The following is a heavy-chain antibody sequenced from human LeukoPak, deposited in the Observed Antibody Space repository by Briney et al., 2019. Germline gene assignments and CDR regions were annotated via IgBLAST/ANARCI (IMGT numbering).Heavy chain of an antibody. D-gene: IGHD3-10*01. CDR1: GGFLNDYY. CDR2: INDSGST. Sequence: SETLSLTCAVYGGFLNDYYWSWIRQPPGKGLEWIGEINDSGSTNYNPSLKSRVTISLDTSKNQFSLNLSSVTAADTAVYYCARGVSGSYYTFNYWGQGTLVTVSS. J-gene: IGHJ4*02. V-gene: IGHV4-34*01. CDR3: ARGVSGSYYTFNY.